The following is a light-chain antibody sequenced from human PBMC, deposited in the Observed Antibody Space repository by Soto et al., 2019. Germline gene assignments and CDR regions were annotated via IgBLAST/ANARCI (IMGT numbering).Light chain of an antibody. Sequence: QSALTQPASVSGSPGQSITIFCSGTSSDVGAYKFVSWYRHHPGKAPQVMIYEVSNRPSGVSNRFSGSKSGNTASLTISGLQPEDEGDYYCNSYAGTSYVFGTGTKLTVL. V-gene: IGLV2-14*01. CDR2: EVS. CDR1: SSDVGAYKF. J-gene: IGLJ1*01. CDR3: NSYAGTSYV.